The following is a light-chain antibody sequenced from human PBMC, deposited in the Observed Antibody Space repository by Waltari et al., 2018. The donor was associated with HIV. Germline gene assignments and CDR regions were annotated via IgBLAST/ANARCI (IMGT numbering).Light chain of an antibody. J-gene: IGKJ1*01. CDR2: AAS. Sequence: GDRVTITCRASQSISSYLNWYQQKPGKAPKLLIYAASSLQSGVPSRFSGSGSGTDFTLTISSLQPEDFATYYCQQRETFGQGTKVEIK. CDR3: QQRET. V-gene: IGKV1-39*01. CDR1: QSISSY.